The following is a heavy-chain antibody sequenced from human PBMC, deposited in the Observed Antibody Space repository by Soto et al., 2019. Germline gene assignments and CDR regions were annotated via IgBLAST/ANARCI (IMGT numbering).Heavy chain of an antibody. D-gene: IGHD6-13*01. Sequence: ASVKVSCKASGYTFTSYGISWVRQAPGQGLEWMGWISAYNGNTNYAQKLQGRVTMTTDTSTSTAYMELRSLRSDDTAVYYCARTSPIAAAGKPFDPWGQGTLVTVSS. V-gene: IGHV1-18*04. J-gene: IGHJ5*02. CDR2: ISAYNGNT. CDR3: ARTSPIAAAGKPFDP. CDR1: GYTFTSYG.